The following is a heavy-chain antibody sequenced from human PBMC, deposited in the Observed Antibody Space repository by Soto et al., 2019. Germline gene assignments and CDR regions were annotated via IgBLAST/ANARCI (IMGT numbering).Heavy chain of an antibody. J-gene: IGHJ4*02. CDR3: VRDAGSLGY. CDR2: ITSGSSTI. D-gene: IGHD3-10*01. CDR1: GFTFSSYS. Sequence: GGSLRLSCVVSGFTFSSYSMDWVRQAPGKGLEWVSYITSGSSTIHYADSVKGRFTISRDNAKNSVFLQMNSLRVEDTAVYYCVRDAGSLGYWGQGTLVTVAS. V-gene: IGHV3-48*01.